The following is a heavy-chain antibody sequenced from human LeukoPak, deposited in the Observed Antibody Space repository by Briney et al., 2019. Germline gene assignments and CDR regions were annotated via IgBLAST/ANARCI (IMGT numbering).Heavy chain of an antibody. Sequence: ASVKVSCKVSGYTLTELSMHWVRQAPGKGLEWMGGFDPEDGETIYAQKFQGRVTMTGDTSTDTAYMELSSLRSEDTAVYYCATPYDSSGYYPSNYYYYGMDVWGQGTTVTVSS. CDR2: FDPEDGET. J-gene: IGHJ6*02. V-gene: IGHV1-24*01. D-gene: IGHD3-22*01. CDR3: ATPYDSSGYYPSNYYYYGMDV. CDR1: GYTLTELS.